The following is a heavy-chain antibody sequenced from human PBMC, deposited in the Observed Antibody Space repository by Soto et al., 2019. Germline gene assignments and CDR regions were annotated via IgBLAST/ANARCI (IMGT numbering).Heavy chain of an antibody. V-gene: IGHV4-59*01. CDR3: ATCIPTGHDYGDYDSLYYYYYMDV. CDR2: IYYSGST. Sequence: PSETLSLTCTVSGGXISSYYWSWIRQPPGKGLEWIGYIYYSGSTNYNPSLKSRVTISVDTSKNQFSLKLSSVTAADTAVYYCATCIPTGHDYGDYDSLYYYYYMDVWGKGTTVTVSS. CDR1: GGXISSYY. J-gene: IGHJ6*03. D-gene: IGHD4-17*01.